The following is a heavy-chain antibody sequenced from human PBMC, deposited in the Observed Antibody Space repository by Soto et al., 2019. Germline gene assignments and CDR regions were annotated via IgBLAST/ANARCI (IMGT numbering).Heavy chain of an antibody. CDR1: GFTFSSYS. CDR2: ISSYSTYI. CDR3: ARLYGSGRTYYFDY. J-gene: IGHJ4*02. D-gene: IGHD3-10*01. V-gene: IGHV3-21*01. Sequence: GGSLRLSCAASGFTFSSYSINWVRQAPGKGLEWVSSISSYSTYIYYGDSVEGRFTISRDNAKNSLSLQMNSLRAEDTAVYYCARLYGSGRTYYFDYWGQGSLVTVSS.